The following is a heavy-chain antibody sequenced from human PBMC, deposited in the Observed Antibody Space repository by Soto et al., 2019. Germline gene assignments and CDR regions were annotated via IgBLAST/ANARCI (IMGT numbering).Heavy chain of an antibody. J-gene: IGHJ4*02. CDR3: AREPIEYSSSSTVHYFDY. D-gene: IGHD6-6*01. CDR1: GGTFSSYA. CDR2: IIPIFGTA. V-gene: IGHV1-69*01. Sequence: QVQLVQSGAEGKKPGSSVKVSCKASGGTFSSYAISWVRQAPGQGLEWMGGIIPIFGTANYAQKFQGRVTITADESTRTAYMELSSLRSEDTAVYYCAREPIEYSSSSTVHYFDYWGQGTLVTVSS.